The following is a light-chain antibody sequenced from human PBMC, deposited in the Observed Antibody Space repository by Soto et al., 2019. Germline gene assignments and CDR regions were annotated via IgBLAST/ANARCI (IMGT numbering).Light chain of an antibody. V-gene: IGLV2-14*01. CDR1: SSDVGGYKY. CDR3: SSYTSFKTLV. J-gene: IGLJ1*01. Sequence: QSALTQPASVSESPGQSITISCTGSSSDVGGYKYVSWYQQHPGKAPKLLIYDVTNRPSGVSNRFSGSKSGYTASLTISVLQSEDEADYYCSSYTSFKTLVFGTGTKVTVL. CDR2: DVT.